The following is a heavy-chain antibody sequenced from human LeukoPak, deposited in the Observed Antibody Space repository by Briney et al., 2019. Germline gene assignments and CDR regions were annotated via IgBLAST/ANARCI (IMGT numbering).Heavy chain of an antibody. Sequence: SVKVSCKASGGTFSSYAISWVRQAPGQGLEWMGRIIPILGIANYAQKFQGRVTITADKSTSTAYMELSSLRSEDTAVYYCARDLLGAVPFDYWGQGTLVTVSS. J-gene: IGHJ4*02. CDR1: GGTFSSYA. D-gene: IGHD1-26*01. V-gene: IGHV1-69*04. CDR3: ARDLLGAVPFDY. CDR2: IIPILGIA.